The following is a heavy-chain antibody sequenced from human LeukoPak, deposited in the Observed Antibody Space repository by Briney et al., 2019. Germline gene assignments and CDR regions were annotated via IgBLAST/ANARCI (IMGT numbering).Heavy chain of an antibody. CDR3: ATVLVTYGSGSYYFDY. Sequence: GASVKVSCKVSGYTLTELSMHWVRQAPGKGLEWMGGFDPEDGETIYAQKFQGRVTMTEDTSTDTAYMELSSLRSEDTAVYYCATVLVTYGSGSYYFDYWGQGTLVTVSS. CDR2: FDPEDGET. J-gene: IGHJ4*02. CDR1: GYTLTELS. V-gene: IGHV1-24*01. D-gene: IGHD3-10*01.